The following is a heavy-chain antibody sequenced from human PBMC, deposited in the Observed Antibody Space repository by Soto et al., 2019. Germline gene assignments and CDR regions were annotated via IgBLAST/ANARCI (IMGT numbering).Heavy chain of an antibody. V-gene: IGHV3-23*01. J-gene: IGHJ4*02. Sequence: RGSLRLSCAASGFNFNNYAMGWVRQAPGKGLEWVSAISGSGGNTYYADSVKGRFTISRDNSRNTLYMQMNSLRGEDTAVYYCAKRDYYGSGSYYPTGGIDYWGQGTLVTVSS. D-gene: IGHD3-10*01. CDR3: AKRDYYGSGSYYPTGGIDY. CDR2: ISGSGGNT. CDR1: GFNFNNYA.